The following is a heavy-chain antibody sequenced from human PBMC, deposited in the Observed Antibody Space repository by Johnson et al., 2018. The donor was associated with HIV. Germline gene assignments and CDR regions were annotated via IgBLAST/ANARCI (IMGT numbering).Heavy chain of an antibody. Sequence: VQLVESGGGLVQPGGSLKLSCGASGFTFDDYAMHWVRQAPGKGLEWVSGISWNSGSIGYADSVKGRFTISRDNAKNSLYLQMNSLRAEDTAVYYCARVGATAAFDIWGQGTMVTVSS. J-gene: IGHJ3*02. CDR2: ISWNSGSI. CDR3: ARVGATAAFDI. D-gene: IGHD1-26*01. V-gene: IGHV3-9*01. CDR1: GFTFDDYA.